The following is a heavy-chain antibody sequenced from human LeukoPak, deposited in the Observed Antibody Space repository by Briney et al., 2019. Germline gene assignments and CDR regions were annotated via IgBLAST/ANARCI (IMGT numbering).Heavy chain of an antibody. CDR3: ARVGVVDYQQDY. CDR1: GGTFSSYA. D-gene: IGHD2-15*01. J-gene: IGHJ4*02. CDR2: IIPIFGTA. V-gene: IGHV1-69*05. Sequence: SVKVSCKASGGTFSSYAISWVRQAPGQGLEWMGGIIPIFGTANYAQKFQGRVTITTDESTSTAYMELSSLRSEDTAVYYCARVGVVDYQQDYWGQGTLVTVSS.